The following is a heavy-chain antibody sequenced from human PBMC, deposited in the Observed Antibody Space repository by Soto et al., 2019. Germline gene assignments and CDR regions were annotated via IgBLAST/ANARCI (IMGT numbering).Heavy chain of an antibody. V-gene: IGHV4-31*03. CDR2: ISHIGST. CDR3: AREYTYGSNFFDC. CDR1: GGSISSAAYY. J-gene: IGHJ4*02. Sequence: QVQLQESGPGLVKPSQTLSLTCTVSGGSISSAAYYWSWIRQHPGKSLEWIGYISHIGSTYYTPSLKSRVIISADTTKNQFSLQWNSVTAADTAVYYCAREYTYGSNFFDCWGQGALVTVSA. D-gene: IGHD5-18*01.